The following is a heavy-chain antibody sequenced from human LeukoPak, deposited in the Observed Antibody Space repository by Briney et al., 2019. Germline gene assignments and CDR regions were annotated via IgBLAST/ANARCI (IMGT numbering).Heavy chain of an antibody. J-gene: IGHJ4*02. CDR2: ISYDGSNK. Sequence: GGSLRLSCAASGFTFSSYGMHWVRQAPGKGLEWVAVISYDGSNKYYADSVKGRFTISRDNSKNTLYLQMNSLRAEDTAVYYCAKAPDYWGQGTLVTVSS. V-gene: IGHV3-30*18. CDR1: GFTFSSYG. CDR3: AKAPDY.